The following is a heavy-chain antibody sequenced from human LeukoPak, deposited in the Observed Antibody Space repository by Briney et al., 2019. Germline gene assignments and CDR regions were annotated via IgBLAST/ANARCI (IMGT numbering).Heavy chain of an antibody. CDR3: ARVLAAAGTDY. Sequence: SETLSLTCTVSGGSISSGGYYWSWIRQHPGKGLEWIGHIYYSGSTYYNPSLKSRVTISVDTSKNQFSLKLSSVTAADTAVYYCARVLAAAGTDYWGQGTLVTVSS. V-gene: IGHV4-31*03. CDR2: IYYSGST. CDR1: GGSISSGGYY. D-gene: IGHD6-13*01. J-gene: IGHJ4*02.